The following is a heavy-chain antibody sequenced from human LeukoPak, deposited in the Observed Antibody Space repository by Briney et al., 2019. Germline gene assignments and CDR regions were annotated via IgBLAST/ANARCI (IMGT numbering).Heavy chain of an antibody. CDR1: GFSFSTYY. CDR3: ARLPMYYYGLDV. CDR2: IYYSGST. V-gene: IGHV4-59*08. D-gene: IGHD2-2*01. J-gene: IGHJ6*02. Sequence: PSETLSLTCTVSGFSFSTYYWSWIRQPPGKGLEWIGYIYYSGSTDYNPSLKSRITISVDTSKNQFSLKLSSVTAADTAVYYCARLPMYYYGLDVWGQGTTVTVSS.